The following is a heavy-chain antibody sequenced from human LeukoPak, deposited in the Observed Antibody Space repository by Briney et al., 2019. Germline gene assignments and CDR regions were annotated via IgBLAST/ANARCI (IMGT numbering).Heavy chain of an antibody. J-gene: IGHJ4*02. V-gene: IGHV4-59*01. D-gene: IGHD6-25*01. Sequence: PSETLSLTCTVSGGSMNKNYWSWIRQPPGKELEWIGYIYYSGSTNYNPSLKSRVTLSVDTSKNQFSLKLSSVTAADTAVYYCAREGSRGSGWGFWGQGTLVTVSS. CDR3: AREGSRGSGWGF. CDR2: IYYSGST. CDR1: GGSMNKNY.